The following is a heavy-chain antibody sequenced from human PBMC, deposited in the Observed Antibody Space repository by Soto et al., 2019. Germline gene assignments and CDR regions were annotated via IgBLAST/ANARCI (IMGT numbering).Heavy chain of an antibody. J-gene: IGHJ4*02. Sequence: SVKVSCKASGGTFSSYAISWVRQAPGQGLEWMGGIIPIFGTANYAQKFQGRVTITADESTSTAYMELSSLRSEDMAVYYCARIAVAGTYYFDYWGQGTLVTVSS. CDR3: ARIAVAGTYYFDY. CDR1: GGTFSSYA. D-gene: IGHD6-19*01. CDR2: IIPIFGTA. V-gene: IGHV1-69*13.